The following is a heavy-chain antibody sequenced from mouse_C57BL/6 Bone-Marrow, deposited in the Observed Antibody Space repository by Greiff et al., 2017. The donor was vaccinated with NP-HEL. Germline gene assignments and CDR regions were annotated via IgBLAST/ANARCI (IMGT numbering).Heavy chain of an antibody. CDR2: INYDGSST. V-gene: IGHV5-16*01. D-gene: IGHD1-1*01. J-gene: IGHJ2*01. Sequence: EVQRVESEGGLVQPGSSMKLSCTASGFTFSDYYMAWVRQVPEKGLEWVANINYDGSSTYYLDSLKSRFIISRDNAKNILYLQMSSLKSEDTATYYCARERGYGSSYFDYWGQGTTLTVSS. CDR3: ARERGYGSSYFDY. CDR1: GFTFSDYY.